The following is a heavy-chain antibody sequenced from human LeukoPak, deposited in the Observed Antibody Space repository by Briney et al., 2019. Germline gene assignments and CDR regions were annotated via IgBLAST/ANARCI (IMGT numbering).Heavy chain of an antibody. CDR2: ISSSSSYI. J-gene: IGHJ4*02. Sequence: KTGGSLRLSCAASGFTFSSYSMNWVRQAPGKGLEWVSSISSSSSYIYYADSVKGRFTISRDNAKNSLYLQMNSLRAEDTAVYYCASGIVVVPAAPYWGQGTLVTVSS. CDR1: GFTFSSYS. V-gene: IGHV3-21*01. CDR3: ASGIVVVPAAPY. D-gene: IGHD2-2*01.